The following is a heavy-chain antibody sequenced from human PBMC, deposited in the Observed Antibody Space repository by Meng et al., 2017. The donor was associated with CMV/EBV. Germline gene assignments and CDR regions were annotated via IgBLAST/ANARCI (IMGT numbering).Heavy chain of an antibody. CDR2: IHPSGGST. V-gene: IGHV1-46*01. J-gene: IGHJ3*02. D-gene: IGHD3-10*01. CDR1: GYTFTSYY. CDR3: ARDLLGSGVWRFSNAFDI. Sequence: ASVKVSCKASGYTFTSYYMHWVRQAPGQGLEWMGIIHPSGGSTSYAQKFQGRVTMTRDTSTSTVYMELSSLRSEDTAVYYCARDLLGSGVWRFSNAFDIWGQGTMVTVSS.